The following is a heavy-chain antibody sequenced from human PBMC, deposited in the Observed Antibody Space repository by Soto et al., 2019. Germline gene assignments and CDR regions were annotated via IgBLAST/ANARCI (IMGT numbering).Heavy chain of an antibody. D-gene: IGHD1-26*01. CDR1: GYTFSIYG. Sequence: QVQLVQSGAEVKKPGASVKVSCKASGYTFSIYGISWVRQAPGQGLEWMGWISAYNGNTKYAQKLQGRVTVTTDTSXXRAYMELRSLRSDDTAVYYCASDLSGGTYPWFFDLWGRGTLVTVSS. V-gene: IGHV1-18*01. CDR3: ASDLSGGTYPWFFDL. CDR2: ISAYNGNT. J-gene: IGHJ2*01.